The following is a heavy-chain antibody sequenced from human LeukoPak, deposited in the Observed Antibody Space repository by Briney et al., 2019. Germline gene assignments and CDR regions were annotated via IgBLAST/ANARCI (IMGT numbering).Heavy chain of an antibody. Sequence: GASVKVSCKASGYTFTGYYMHWVRQAPGQGLEWMGWINPNSGGTNYAQKFQGRVTMTRDTSISTAYMELSRLRSDDTAAYYCAYCSSTSCYLTPNDAFDIWGQGTMVTVSS. CDR3: AYCSSTSCYLTPNDAFDI. CDR2: INPNSGGT. CDR1: GYTFTGYY. D-gene: IGHD2-2*01. J-gene: IGHJ3*02. V-gene: IGHV1-2*02.